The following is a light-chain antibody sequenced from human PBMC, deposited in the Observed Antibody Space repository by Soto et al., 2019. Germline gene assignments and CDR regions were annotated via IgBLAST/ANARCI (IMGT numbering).Light chain of an antibody. CDR1: QSVSGTY. J-gene: IGKJ2*01. Sequence: EIVLTQSPGTLSLSPGERATLSCRARQSVSGTYLAWYQHRSGQAPRLLIYGASNRATGIPDRFSCYGYGTDFTLTVIRLEPEDSALYYCQQFVMSPPGYTFGQGTKLEIK. V-gene: IGKV3-20*01. CDR2: GAS. CDR3: QQFVMSPPGYT.